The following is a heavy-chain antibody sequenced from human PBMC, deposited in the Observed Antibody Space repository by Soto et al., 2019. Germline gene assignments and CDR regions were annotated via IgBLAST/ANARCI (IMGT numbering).Heavy chain of an antibody. CDR3: ARDPEGYCRSTACYDYFDF. J-gene: IGHJ4*02. D-gene: IGHD2-2*01. V-gene: IGHV3-7*01. CDR2: IKQDGSEK. Sequence: GGSLRLSCAASGFTFDTYYMSWVRQAPGKGLEWVANIKQDGSEKHYLDSVKGRFTISRDNAKNSLFLQMNSLRAEDTAVYYCARDPEGYCRSTACYDYFDFWGQGTLVTVSS. CDR1: GFTFDTYY.